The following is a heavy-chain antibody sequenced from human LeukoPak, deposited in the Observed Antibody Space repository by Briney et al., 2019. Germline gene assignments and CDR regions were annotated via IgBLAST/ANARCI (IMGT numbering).Heavy chain of an antibody. CDR2: IYYTEIT. V-gene: IGHV4-39*01. J-gene: IGHJ4*02. Sequence: SETLSLTCAVSGGPISNRDHHWGWIRQPPGKGLEWIGSIYYTEITYYNPSLKSRLTISVDTSKNQASLKVTSLTAADTAVYYCVRLIEGSPADYWGQGTLVTVSS. CDR1: GGPISNRDHH. D-gene: IGHD1-26*01. CDR3: VRLIEGSPADY.